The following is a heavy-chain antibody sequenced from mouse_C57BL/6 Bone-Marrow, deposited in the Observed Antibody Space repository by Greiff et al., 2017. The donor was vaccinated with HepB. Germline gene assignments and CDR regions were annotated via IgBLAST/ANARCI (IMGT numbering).Heavy chain of an antibody. V-gene: IGHV14-4*01. CDR1: GFNIKDDY. CDR2: IDPENGDT. D-gene: IGHD1-1*01. J-gene: IGHJ1*03. Sequence: EVQLQQSGAELVRPGASVKLSCTASGFNIKDDYMHWVKQRPGQGLEWIGWIDPENGDTEYASKFQGKATITADTSSNTAYLQLSSLTSEDTAVYYCTTSTVVYWYFDVWGTGTTVTVSS. CDR3: TTSTVVYWYFDV.